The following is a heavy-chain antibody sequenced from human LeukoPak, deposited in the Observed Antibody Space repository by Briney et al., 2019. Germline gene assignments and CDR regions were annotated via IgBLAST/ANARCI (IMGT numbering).Heavy chain of an antibody. J-gene: IGHJ4*02. CDR2: INPNSGGT. D-gene: IGHD3-10*01. V-gene: IGHV1-2*02. Sequence: ASVKVSCKASGYTFTTYGIAWVRQAPGQGLEWMGWINPNSGGTNYAQKFQGRVTMTRDTSISIAYMELSRLRSDDTAVYYCARDPGSGSYSFDYWGQGTLVTVSS. CDR3: ARDPGSGSYSFDY. CDR1: GYTFTTYG.